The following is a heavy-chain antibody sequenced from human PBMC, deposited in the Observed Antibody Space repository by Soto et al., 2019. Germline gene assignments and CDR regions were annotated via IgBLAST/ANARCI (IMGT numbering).Heavy chain of an antibody. J-gene: IGHJ4*02. CDR1: EFTFSSHL. D-gene: IGHD1-26*01. CDR3: ASDEAFSAPYYPAY. V-gene: IGHV3-30*03. CDR2: ISNDGDYK. Sequence: VQLVESGGGVVQPGRSLRLSCVASEFTFSSHLMHWVRQAPGKGLEWVAFISNDGDYKNYADSVKGRFTISRDTSKDTVYLEIHSLRPADPALSHCASDEAFSAPYYPAYWGQGTLVIV.